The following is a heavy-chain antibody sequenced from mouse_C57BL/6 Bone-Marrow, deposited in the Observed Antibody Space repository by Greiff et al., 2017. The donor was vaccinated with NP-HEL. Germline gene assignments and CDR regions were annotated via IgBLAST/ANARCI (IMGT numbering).Heavy chain of an antibody. CDR2: ISYDGSN. CDR3: ARDHLVVGRLYWYFDV. J-gene: IGHJ1*03. D-gene: IGHD1-1*01. CDR1: GYSITSGYY. V-gene: IGHV3-6*01. Sequence: EVKLVESGPGLVKPSQSLSLTCSVTGYSITSGYYWNWIRQFPGNKLEWMGYISYDGSNNYNPSLKNRISITRDTSKNQFFLKLNSVTTEDTATYYCARDHLVVGRLYWYFDVWGTGTTVTVSS.